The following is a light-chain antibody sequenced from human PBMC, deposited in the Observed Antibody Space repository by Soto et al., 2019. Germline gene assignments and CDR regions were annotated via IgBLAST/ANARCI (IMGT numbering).Light chain of an antibody. CDR1: SSDVSGYNY. Sequence: QSALTQPASVSGSPGQSITISCTGTSSDVSGYNYVSWYQQHPGKAPKLMIYEVSNRPSGVSNRFSGSKSGNTASLTISGLHAEDEADYYCSSFTSSAPRVFGGRTQLTVL. CDR3: SSFTSSAPRV. CDR2: EVS. J-gene: IGLJ3*02. V-gene: IGLV2-14*01.